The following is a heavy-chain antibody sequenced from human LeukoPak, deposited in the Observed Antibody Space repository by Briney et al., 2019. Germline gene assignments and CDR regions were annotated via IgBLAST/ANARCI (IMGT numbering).Heavy chain of an antibody. CDR1: GFTFSSFG. J-gene: IGHJ4*02. CDR2: INSDGRTT. CDR3: AGSSTAAGTFDY. V-gene: IGHV3-74*01. Sequence: GGSLRLSCAASGFTFSSFGMSWVRQAPGKGLVWVSRINSDGRTTTYADSVKGRFTISRDNAKNTLCLQMNSLSAEDTAMYFCAGSSTAAGTFDYWGQGTLVTVSS. D-gene: IGHD6-13*01.